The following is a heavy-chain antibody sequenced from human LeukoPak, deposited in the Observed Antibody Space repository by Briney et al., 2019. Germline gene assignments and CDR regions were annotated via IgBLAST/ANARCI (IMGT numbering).Heavy chain of an antibody. CDR3: ARSVLRFLEGNIWAFDY. J-gene: IGHJ4*02. Sequence: ASVKVSCKASGYTFTSYDINWVRQATGQGLEWMGWMNPNSGNTGYAQKFQGRVTMTRNTSISTAYMELSSLRSEDTAVYYCARSVLRFLEGNIWAFDYWGQGTLVTVSS. D-gene: IGHD3-3*01. V-gene: IGHV1-8*01. CDR1: GYTFTSYD. CDR2: MNPNSGNT.